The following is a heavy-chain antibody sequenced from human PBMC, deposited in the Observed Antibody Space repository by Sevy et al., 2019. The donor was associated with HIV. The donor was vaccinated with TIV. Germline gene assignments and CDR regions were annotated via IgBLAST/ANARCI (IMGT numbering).Heavy chain of an antibody. CDR2: ISSGCNTI. Sequence: GGSLRLSCAVSGFTFRSYSMNWVRQAPGKGLEWVSYISSGCNTIYYADSVKGRFTISRDNAKNSLYLQMNSMTAEDTAVYYCARGAWAMVKFAFDIWGQGTMVTVSS. J-gene: IGHJ3*02. D-gene: IGHD5-18*01. CDR1: GFTFRSYS. CDR3: ARGAWAMVKFAFDI. V-gene: IGHV3-48*01.